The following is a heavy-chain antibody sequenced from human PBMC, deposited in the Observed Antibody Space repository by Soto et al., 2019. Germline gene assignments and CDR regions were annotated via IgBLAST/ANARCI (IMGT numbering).Heavy chain of an antibody. CDR3: ARVRYYDSGIFINWFAT. Sequence: GGSLILSCAASGFTFSDYYMSWIRQAPGKGLEWVSYISSSGSTIYYADSVKGRFTISRDNAKNSLYLQMNSLRAEDTAVYYCARVRYYDSGIFINWFATWGNETLVSVSS. D-gene: IGHD3-10*01. V-gene: IGHV3-11*01. J-gene: IGHJ5*01. CDR2: ISSSGSTI. CDR1: GFTFSDYY.